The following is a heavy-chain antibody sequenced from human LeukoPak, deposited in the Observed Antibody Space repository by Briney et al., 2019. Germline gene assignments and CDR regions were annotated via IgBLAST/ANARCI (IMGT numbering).Heavy chain of an antibody. CDR2: IIPILGIA. CDR1: GGTFSSYA. CDR3: ARAVRRGAAAGTW. J-gene: IGHJ4*02. D-gene: IGHD6-13*01. Sequence: SVKVSCKASGGTFSSYAISWVRQAPGQGLEWMGRIIPILGIANYAQKFQGRVTITADKSTSTAYMELSSLRSEDTAVYYCARAVRRGAAAGTWWGQGTLVTVSS. V-gene: IGHV1-69*04.